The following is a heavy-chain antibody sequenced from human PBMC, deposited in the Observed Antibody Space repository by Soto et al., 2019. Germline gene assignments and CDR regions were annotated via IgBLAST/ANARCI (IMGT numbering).Heavy chain of an antibody. V-gene: IGHV3-30*18. D-gene: IGHD3-10*01. J-gene: IGHJ4*02. Sequence: QVQLVESGGGVVQPGRSLRLSCAASGFTFNSYGMHWVRQAPGKGLEWVAVISYDGSNKYYADSVKGRFTISRDNSKNTLYLQMNSLRAEDTAVYYCAKSYGSGSYQLGYWGQGTLVTVSS. CDR3: AKSYGSGSYQLGY. CDR1: GFTFNSYG. CDR2: ISYDGSNK.